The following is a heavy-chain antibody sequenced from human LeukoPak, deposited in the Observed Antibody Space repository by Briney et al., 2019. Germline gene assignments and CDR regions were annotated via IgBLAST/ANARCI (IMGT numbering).Heavy chain of an antibody. CDR2: ISYDGNNK. D-gene: IGHD4-11*01. CDR3: AKDREEMTTVWYFDL. J-gene: IGHJ2*01. CDR1: GFTFSSYG. Sequence: PGRSLRLSCAASGFTFSSYGMHWVRQAPGKGLEWVAVISYDGNNKYYADSVKGRFTISRDNSKNTLYLQMNSLRAEDTAVYYCAKDREEMTTVWYFDLWGRGTLVTVSS. V-gene: IGHV3-30*18.